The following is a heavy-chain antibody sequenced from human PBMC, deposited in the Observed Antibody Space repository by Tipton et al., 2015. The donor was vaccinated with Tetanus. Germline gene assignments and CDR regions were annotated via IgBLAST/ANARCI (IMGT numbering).Heavy chain of an antibody. J-gene: IGHJ4*02. CDR1: GGSISSGGYY. CDR2: IYYSGST. V-gene: IGHV4-31*02. CDR3: ARATSWTLFDY. D-gene: IGHD2-2*01. Sequence: LRLSCTVSGGSISSGGYYWSWIRQHPGKGLEWIGYIYYSGSTYYNPSLKSRVTISVDTSKNQFSLKLSSVTAADTAVYYCARATSWTLFDYWGQGTLVTVSS.